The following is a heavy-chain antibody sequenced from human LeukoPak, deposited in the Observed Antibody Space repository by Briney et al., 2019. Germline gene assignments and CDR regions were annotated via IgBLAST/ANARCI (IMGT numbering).Heavy chain of an antibody. CDR2: INPSGGST. Sequence: ASVKFSCKASGYTFTSYYMHWVRQAPGQGLEWMGIINPSGGSTSYAQKFQGRVTMSRDTSTSTVYMELSTLRSEDTAVYYCARDKESGPFDNWGQGTVVTVSS. CDR1: GYTFTSYY. CDR3: ARDKESGPFDN. V-gene: IGHV1-46*01. J-gene: IGHJ4*02.